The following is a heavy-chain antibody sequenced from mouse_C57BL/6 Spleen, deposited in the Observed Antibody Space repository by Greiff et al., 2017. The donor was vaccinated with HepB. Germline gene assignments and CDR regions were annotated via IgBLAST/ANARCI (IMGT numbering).Heavy chain of an antibody. CDR1: GYAFTNYL. Sequence: VQLHESGAELVRPGTSVKVSCKASGYAFTNYLIEWVKQRPGQGLEWIGVINPGSGGTNYNEKFKGKATLTADKSSSTAYMQLSSLTSEDSAVYFCARELTGTENYWGQGTTLTVSS. V-gene: IGHV1-54*01. CDR3: ARELTGTENY. CDR2: INPGSGGT. D-gene: IGHD4-1*01. J-gene: IGHJ2*01.